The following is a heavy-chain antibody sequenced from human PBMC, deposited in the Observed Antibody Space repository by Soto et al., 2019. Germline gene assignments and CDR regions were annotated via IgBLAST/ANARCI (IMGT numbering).Heavy chain of an antibody. V-gene: IGHV3-73*02. Sequence: EVQLVESGGGLVQPGGSLKLSCAASGFTFSTSAMHWVRQASGKGLEWVGRIRSKANSYATGYAASVKDRFTISRDDSKNTAYLQMNSPKTEDTAVYYCTSFKSSGSEYYWGQGTLVTVSS. J-gene: IGHJ4*02. D-gene: IGHD3-10*01. CDR1: GFTFSTSA. CDR2: IRSKANSYAT. CDR3: TSFKSSGSEYY.